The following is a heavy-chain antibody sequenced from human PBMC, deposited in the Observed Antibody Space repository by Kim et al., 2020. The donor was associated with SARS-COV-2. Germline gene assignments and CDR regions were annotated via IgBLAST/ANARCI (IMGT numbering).Heavy chain of an antibody. CDR1: GFTFTTSA. D-gene: IGHD3-10*01. CDR2: IVVGSGNT. CDR3: AALLWFGENDY. J-gene: IGHJ4*02. Sequence: SVKVSCKASGFTFTTSAVQWVRQARGQRLEWIGWIVVGSGNTNYAQKFQERVTITRDMSTNTAYMEVSSLRSEDTAVYFCAALLWFGENDYWGQGTLVT. V-gene: IGHV1-58*01.